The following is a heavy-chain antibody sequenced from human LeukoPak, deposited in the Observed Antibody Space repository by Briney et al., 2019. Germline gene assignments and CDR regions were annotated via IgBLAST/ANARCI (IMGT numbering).Heavy chain of an antibody. CDR3: ARAPYYYDSSGYPYYYGMDV. D-gene: IGHD3-22*01. V-gene: IGHV3-7*01. CDR1: GFTFSSYW. Sequence: GGSLRLSCAASGFTFSSYWMSWVRQAPGKGLEWVANIKQDGSEKYYVDSVKGRFTISRNNAKNSLYLQMNSLRAEDTAVYYCARAPYYYDSSGYPYYYGMDVWGQGTTVTVSS. J-gene: IGHJ6*02. CDR2: IKQDGSEK.